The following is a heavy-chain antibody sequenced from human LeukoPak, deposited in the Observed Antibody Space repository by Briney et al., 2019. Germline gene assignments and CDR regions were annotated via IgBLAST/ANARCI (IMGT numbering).Heavy chain of an antibody. CDR3: ARHQTATLYYLDY. Sequence: SETLSLTCTVSGGSISSYYWSWIRQPPGKGLEWIGYIYYSGSTNYNPSLKSRVTISVDTSKNQFSLKLSSVTAADTAVYYCARHQTATLYYLDYWGQGTLVTVSS. V-gene: IGHV4-59*08. CDR2: IYYSGST. J-gene: IGHJ4*02. D-gene: IGHD5-18*01. CDR1: GGSISSYY.